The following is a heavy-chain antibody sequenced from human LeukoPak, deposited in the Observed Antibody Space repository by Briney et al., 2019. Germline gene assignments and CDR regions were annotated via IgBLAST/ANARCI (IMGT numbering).Heavy chain of an antibody. D-gene: IGHD3-10*01. CDR1: GYSFTSYW. V-gene: IGHV5-51*01. CDR3: ARRPDGSVHGMDV. Sequence: GESLKISCKGSGYSFTSYWIGWVRQMPGKGLEWMGIIYPGDSDTRYSPSFQGQVTISADKSISTAYLQWSSLKAPDTAMYYCARRPDGSVHGMDVWGQGTTVTVSS. J-gene: IGHJ6*02. CDR2: IYPGDSDT.